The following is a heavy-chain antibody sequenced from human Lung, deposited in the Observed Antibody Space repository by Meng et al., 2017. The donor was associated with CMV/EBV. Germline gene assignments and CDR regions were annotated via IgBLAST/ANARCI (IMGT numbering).Heavy chain of an antibody. CDR3: ARVRHVGGRPWFDH. CDR1: GGSISSYY. Sequence: GSLRLSCTVSGGSISSYYWSWIRQPPGKGLEWIGYIYYSGSTNYNPSLKSRVTISVDTTKNQLSLKLSAVTAADTAVIYCARVRHVGGRPWFDHWGQGTLVTVSS. J-gene: IGHJ5*02. D-gene: IGHD1-26*01. CDR2: IYYSGST. V-gene: IGHV4-59*01.